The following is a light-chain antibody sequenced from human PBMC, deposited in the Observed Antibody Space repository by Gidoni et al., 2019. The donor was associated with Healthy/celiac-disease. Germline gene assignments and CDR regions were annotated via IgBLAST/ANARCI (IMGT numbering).Light chain of an antibody. CDR2: GAS. J-gene: IGKJ2*01. V-gene: IGKV3-20*01. CDR1: QSVISSY. CDR3: QQYGSSLLYT. Sequence: EIVLTQSPGTLSLSPGERATLSCRSSQSVISSYLAWYQQKPGQAPRLLIYGASSRATGIPDRFCGSGSGTDFTLTISRLEPEDFAVYYCQQYGSSLLYTFGQGTKLEIK.